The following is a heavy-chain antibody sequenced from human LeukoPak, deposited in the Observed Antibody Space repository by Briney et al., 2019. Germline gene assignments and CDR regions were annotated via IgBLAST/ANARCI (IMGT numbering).Heavy chain of an antibody. D-gene: IGHD2-21*02. Sequence: ASVKVSCKASGYTFTGYYMHWVRQAPGQGLEWVGWINPNSGGTNYAQKFQGRVTMTRDTSISTAYMELSRLRSDDTAVYYCARIPNTYCGGDCDYWGQGTLVTVSS. CDR2: INPNSGGT. CDR1: GYTFTGYY. CDR3: ARIPNTYCGGDCDY. V-gene: IGHV1-2*02. J-gene: IGHJ4*02.